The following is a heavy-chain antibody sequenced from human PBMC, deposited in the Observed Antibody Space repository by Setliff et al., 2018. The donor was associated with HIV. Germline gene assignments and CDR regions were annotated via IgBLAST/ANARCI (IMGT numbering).Heavy chain of an antibody. J-gene: IGHJ4*02. Sequence: PGGSLRLSCAASGFTFDDYAMHWVRQAPGKGLEWVSGISWNSGSIGYADSVKGRFTISRDNAKNSLYLQMNSLKTEDTAVYYCTTSWITDGYTFGPRKYYFDHWGQGTLVTVSS. D-gene: IGHD5-18*01. CDR2: ISWNSGSI. V-gene: IGHV3-9*01. CDR3: TTSWITDGYTFGPRKYYFDH. CDR1: GFTFDDYA.